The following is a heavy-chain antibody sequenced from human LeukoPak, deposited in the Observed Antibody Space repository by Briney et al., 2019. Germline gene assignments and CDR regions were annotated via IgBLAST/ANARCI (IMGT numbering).Heavy chain of an antibody. D-gene: IGHD1-26*01. CDR3: AHSGSYIDY. J-gene: IGHJ4*02. CDR1: GFTFSSYS. CDR2: ISGSGGST. V-gene: IGHV3-23*01. Sequence: PGGSLRLSCAASGFTFSSYSMNWVRQAPGKGLEWVSAISGSGGSTYYADSVKGRFTISRDNSKNTLYLQMNSLRAEDTAVYYCAHSGSYIDYWGQGTLVTVSS.